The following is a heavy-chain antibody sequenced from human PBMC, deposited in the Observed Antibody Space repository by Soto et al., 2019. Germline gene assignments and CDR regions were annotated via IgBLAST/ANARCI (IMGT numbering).Heavy chain of an antibody. Sequence: PGGSLRLSCSASGFTFSSYAMHWVRQAPGKGLEYVSAISSNGGSTYYADSVKGRFTISRDNSKNTLYLQMSSLRAEDTAVYYCVKYPTKSIAAAGIGRFDPWGQGTLVTVSS. CDR3: VKYPTKSIAAAGIGRFDP. V-gene: IGHV3-64D*06. J-gene: IGHJ5*02. D-gene: IGHD6-13*01. CDR1: GFTFSSYA. CDR2: ISSNGGST.